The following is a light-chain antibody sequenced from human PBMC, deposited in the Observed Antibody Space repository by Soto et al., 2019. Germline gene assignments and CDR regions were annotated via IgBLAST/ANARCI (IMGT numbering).Light chain of an antibody. J-gene: IGKJ2*01. CDR2: GAS. CDR3: MQRIQLPET. CDR1: QSLLRSDGKSS. V-gene: IGKV2D-29*02. Sequence: DIVMTQTPLSLSVSPGQPASISCKSSQSLLRSDGKSSLYWYLQKPGQSPQLLIYGASTRLSGVTDSVSGSGSGTDFTLKISRVEAEDVGVYYCMQRIQLPETFGQGTKLEIK.